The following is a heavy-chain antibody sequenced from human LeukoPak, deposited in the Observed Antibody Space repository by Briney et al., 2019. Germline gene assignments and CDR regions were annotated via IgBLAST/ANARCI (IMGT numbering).Heavy chain of an antibody. D-gene: IGHD1-26*01. CDR2: INHSGST. CDR3: ARGRGSYTGGPKYYFDY. CDR1: GGSFSGYY. J-gene: IGHJ4*02. V-gene: IGHV4-34*01. Sequence: PSETLSLTCAVYGGSFSGYYWSWIRQPPGKGLEWIGEINHSGSTNYNPSLKSRVTISVDTSKNQFSLKLSSVTAADTAVYYYARGRGSYTGGPKYYFDYWGQGTLVTVSS.